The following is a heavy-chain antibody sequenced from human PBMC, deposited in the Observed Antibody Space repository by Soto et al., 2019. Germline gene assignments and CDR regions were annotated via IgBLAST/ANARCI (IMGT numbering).Heavy chain of an antibody. J-gene: IGHJ3*02. CDR1: GFTFSSYA. V-gene: IGHV3-23*01. Sequence: GGSLRLSCAASGFTFSSYAMNWVRQAPGKGLEWVSVISGSGGSTYYADSVKGRFTISRDNSKNTLYLQMNSLRAEDTAVYYCAKDDSRTLEGAFDIWGQGTMVTVSS. CDR3: AKDDSRTLEGAFDI. D-gene: IGHD5-18*01. CDR2: ISGSGGST.